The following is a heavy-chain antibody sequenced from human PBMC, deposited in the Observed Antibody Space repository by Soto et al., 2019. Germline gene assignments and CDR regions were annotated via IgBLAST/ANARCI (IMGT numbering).Heavy chain of an antibody. D-gene: IGHD2-2*01. CDR1: GGSISSGDYY. CDR2: IYYSGST. V-gene: IGHV4-31*03. J-gene: IGHJ5*02. Sequence: QVQLQESGPGLVKPSQTLSLTCTVSGGSISSGDYYWSWIRQHPGKGLEWIGYIYYSGSTYYNPSLKSRVTISADTSKNQFSLKLSSVTAADTAVYYCASTLVVPAAKGRWFDPWGQGTLVTVSS. CDR3: ASTLVVPAAKGRWFDP.